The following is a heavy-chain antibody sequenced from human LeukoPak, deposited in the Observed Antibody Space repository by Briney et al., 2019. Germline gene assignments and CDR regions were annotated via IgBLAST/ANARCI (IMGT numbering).Heavy chain of an antibody. CDR2: IYYSGST. V-gene: IGHV4-31*03. CDR1: GGSISSGGYY. J-gene: IGHJ6*02. CDR3: ARDLGGIMVRGTTNYYYYGMDV. D-gene: IGHD3-10*01. Sequence: SQTLSLTCTVSGGSISSGGYYWSWIRQHPGKGLEWIGYIYYSGSTYYNPSLKSRVTISVDTSKNQFSLKLSSVTAADTAVYYCARDLGGIMVRGTTNYYYYGMDVWGQGTTVTVSS.